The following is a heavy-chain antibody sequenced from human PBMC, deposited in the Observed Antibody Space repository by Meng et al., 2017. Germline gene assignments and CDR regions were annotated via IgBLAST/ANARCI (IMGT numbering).Heavy chain of an antibody. J-gene: IGHJ4*02. CDR2: ISAYNGNT. V-gene: IGHV1-18*01. D-gene: IGHD6-25*01. Sequence: QVQMGELGAEVKKPGASGKVYCKASGYTFTSYGISWVRQAPGQGLEWMGWISAYNGNTNYAQKLQGRVTMTTDTSTSTAYMELRSLRSDDTAVYYCARDEDISAAGKLFGDYWGQGTLVTVSS. CDR3: ARDEDISAAGKLFGDY. CDR1: GYTFTSYG.